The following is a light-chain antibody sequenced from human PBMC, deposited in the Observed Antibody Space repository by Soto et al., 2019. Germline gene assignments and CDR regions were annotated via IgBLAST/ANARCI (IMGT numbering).Light chain of an antibody. J-gene: IGLJ1*01. V-gene: IGLV3-21*02. Sequence: SSELTQPPSVSVAPGQTARMTCGGENIGGKSVHWYQQKPGQAPVVVVFHDKDPPSGIPERFSGSNSGSAATLTIARVEAGDEADYFCQVWDSSSDEGVFGPGTKLTVL. CDR2: HDK. CDR3: QVWDSSSDEGV. CDR1: NIGGKS.